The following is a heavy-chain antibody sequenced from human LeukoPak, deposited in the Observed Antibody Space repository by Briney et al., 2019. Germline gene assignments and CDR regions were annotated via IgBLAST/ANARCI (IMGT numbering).Heavy chain of an antibody. D-gene: IGHD3-16*01. CDR2: IGGSGGDT. J-gene: IGHJ4*02. V-gene: IGHV3-23*01. CDR1: GFILSRYG. CDR3: AKGYFGVDY. Sequence: GGSLRLSCAASGFILSRYGMNWVRQAPGKGLEWVSTIGGSGGDTHYADSVKGRFTISRDNSESTLYLQMNSLRAEDTAVYYCAKGYFGVDYWGQGTLVTVSS.